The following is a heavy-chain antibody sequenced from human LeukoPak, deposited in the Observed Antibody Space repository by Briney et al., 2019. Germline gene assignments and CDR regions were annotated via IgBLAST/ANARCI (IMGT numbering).Heavy chain of an antibody. D-gene: IGHD3-3*01. V-gene: IGHV4-59*01. CDR3: AREPEWSTYYFDY. J-gene: IGHJ4*02. CDR2: IYYSGST. Sequence: TSSETLSLTCTVSSGSISSYYWSWIRQPPGKGLEWIGYIYYSGSTNYNPSLKSRVTISVDTSKNQFSLKLSSVTAADTAVYYCAREPEWSTYYFDYWGQGTLVTVSS. CDR1: SGSISSYY.